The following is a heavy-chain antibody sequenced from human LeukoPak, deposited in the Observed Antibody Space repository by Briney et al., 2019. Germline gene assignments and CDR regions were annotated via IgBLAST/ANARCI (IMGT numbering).Heavy chain of an antibody. CDR3: ARVPRWYYYMDV. Sequence: GGTLRLSCAASGFTLSDYYMSWIRHAAGKGLEWVSYISSSSNNIYYADSVKGRFTISRDNAKNSLYLQMNSLRAEDTAVYYCARVPRWYYYMDVWGKGTTVTVSS. J-gene: IGHJ6*03. V-gene: IGHV3-11*04. D-gene: IGHD4-23*01. CDR2: ISSSSNNI. CDR1: GFTLSDYY.